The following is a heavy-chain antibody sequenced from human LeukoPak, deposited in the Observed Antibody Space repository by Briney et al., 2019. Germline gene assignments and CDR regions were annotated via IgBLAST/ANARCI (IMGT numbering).Heavy chain of an antibody. V-gene: IGHV3-66*01. Sequence: PGGSLRLSCAASGFTVSSNYMSWVRQAPVKGLEWVSVIYSGGSTYYADSVKGRFTISRDNSKNTLYLQMNSLRAEDTAVYYCARGMRDFWSGYHYYYGMDVWGQGTTVTVSS. CDR1: GFTVSSNY. CDR3: ARGMRDFWSGYHYYYGMDV. CDR2: IYSGGST. J-gene: IGHJ6*02. D-gene: IGHD3-3*01.